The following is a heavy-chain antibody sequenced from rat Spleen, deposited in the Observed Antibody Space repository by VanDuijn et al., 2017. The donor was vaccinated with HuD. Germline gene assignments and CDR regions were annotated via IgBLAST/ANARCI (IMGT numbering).Heavy chain of an antibody. CDR1: FYSITSSYR. Sequence: EVQLQESGPGLVKPSQSLSLTCSVTFYSITSSYRWSWVRKFPGNKLEWMGYIDSAGSTNYNPSLKSRISITRDTSKNQFFLRVNSVTTEDTATYYCAKTTVAYFYIMDAWGQGASVTVSS. CDR2: IDSAGST. D-gene: IGHD1-3*01. V-gene: IGHV3-3*01. J-gene: IGHJ4*01. CDR3: AKTTVAYFYIMDA.